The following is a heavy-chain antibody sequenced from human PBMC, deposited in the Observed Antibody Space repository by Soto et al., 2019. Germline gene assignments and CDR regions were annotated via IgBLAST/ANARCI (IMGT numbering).Heavy chain of an antibody. CDR3: TTGLYFWSGYYPYYYYYMDV. CDR2: IKSKTDGGTT. CDR1: GFTFSNAW. V-gene: IGHV3-15*01. Sequence: GGSLRLSCAASGFTFSNAWMSWVRQAPGKGLEWVGRIKSKTDGGTTDYAAPVKGRFTISRDDSKNTLYLQMNSLKTEDTAVYYCTTGLYFWSGYYPYYYYYMDVWGKGTTVTV. D-gene: IGHD3-3*01. J-gene: IGHJ6*03.